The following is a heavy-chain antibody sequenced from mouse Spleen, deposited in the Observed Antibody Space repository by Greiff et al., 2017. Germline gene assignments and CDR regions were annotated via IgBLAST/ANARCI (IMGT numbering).Heavy chain of an antibody. D-gene: IGHD2-4*01. Sequence: EVQLQESGGGLVQPGGSLKLSCATSGFTFSDYYMYWVRQTPEKRLEWVAYISNGGGSTYYPDTVKGRFTISRDNAKNTLYLQMSRLKSEDTAMYYCARAYDYDGEYAMDYWGQGTSVTVSS. CDR1: GFTFSDYY. V-gene: IGHV5-12*02. CDR2: ISNGGGST. CDR3: ARAYDYDGEYAMDY. J-gene: IGHJ4*01.